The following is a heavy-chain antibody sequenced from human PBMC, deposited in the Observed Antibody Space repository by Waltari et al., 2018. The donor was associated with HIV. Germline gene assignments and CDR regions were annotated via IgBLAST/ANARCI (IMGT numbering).Heavy chain of an antibody. J-gene: IGHJ6*02. CDR2: ISYDGSNK. V-gene: IGHV3-30*18. Sequence: QVQLVESGGGVVQPGRSLRLSCAASGFTFSSYGMHWVRQAPGKGLELVAVISYDGSNKYYADSVKGRFTISRDNSKNTLYLQMNSLRAEDTAVYYCAKPAAMASYGMDVWGQGTTVTVSS. CDR3: AKPAAMASYGMDV. D-gene: IGHD5-18*01. CDR1: GFTFSSYG.